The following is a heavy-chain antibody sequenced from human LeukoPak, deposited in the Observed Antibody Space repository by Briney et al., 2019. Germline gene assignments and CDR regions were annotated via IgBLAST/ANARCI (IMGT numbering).Heavy chain of an antibody. CDR2: IWYDGSNK. CDR3: AKEAHSGSYFDY. CDR1: GFTFSSYC. D-gene: IGHD3-22*01. V-gene: IGHV3-33*06. Sequence: PGGSLRLSCAASGFTFSSYCMHWVRQAPGKGLEWVAVIWYDGSNKYYADSVKGRFTISRDNSKNTLYLQMNSLRAEDTAVYYCAKEAHSGSYFDYWGQGTLVTVSS. J-gene: IGHJ4*02.